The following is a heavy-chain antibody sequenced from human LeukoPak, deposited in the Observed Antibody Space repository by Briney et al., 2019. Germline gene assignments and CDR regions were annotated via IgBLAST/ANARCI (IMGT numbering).Heavy chain of an antibody. D-gene: IGHD3-22*01. J-gene: IGHJ3*02. CDR2: IYPGDSDT. CDR1: GYSFTSYW. V-gene: IGHV5-51*01. Sequence: GESLKISCKGSGYSFTSYWIGWVRQMPGKGLEWMGIIYPGDSDTRYSLSFQGQVTISADKSISTAYLQWSSLKASDTAMYYCARHGSTYYYDSSGYWYAFDIWGQGTMVTVSS. CDR3: ARHGSTYYYDSSGYWYAFDI.